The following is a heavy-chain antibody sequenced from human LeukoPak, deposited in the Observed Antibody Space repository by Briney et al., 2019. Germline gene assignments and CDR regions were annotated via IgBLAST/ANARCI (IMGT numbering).Heavy chain of an antibody. V-gene: IGHV4-59*12. CDR2: IYYSGST. D-gene: IGHD3-3*01. CDR1: GGSINNYY. J-gene: IGHJ4*02. Sequence: SETLSLTCTVSGGSINNYYWSWIRQPPGKGLEWIGSIYYSGSTYYNPSLKSRVTISVDTSKNQFSLKLSSVTAADTAVYYCARDRSYYDFWSGYRRENFDYWGQGTLVTVSS. CDR3: ARDRSYYDFWSGYRRENFDY.